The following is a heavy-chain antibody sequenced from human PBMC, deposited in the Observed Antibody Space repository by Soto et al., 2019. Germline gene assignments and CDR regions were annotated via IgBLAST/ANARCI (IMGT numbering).Heavy chain of an antibody. V-gene: IGHV3-74*01. CDR3: AKDSWYFDL. CDR1: GFVFTNFW. CDR2: IDTSGHST. J-gene: IGHJ4*02. D-gene: IGHD6-13*01. Sequence: QPGGSLRLSCEASGFVFTNFWMHWVRHVPGKGLVWVARIDTSGHSTNYAESVKGRFTISRDNAKNTVSLQMNSLRVEDTGVYYCAKDSWYFDLWSQGSQVTSPQ.